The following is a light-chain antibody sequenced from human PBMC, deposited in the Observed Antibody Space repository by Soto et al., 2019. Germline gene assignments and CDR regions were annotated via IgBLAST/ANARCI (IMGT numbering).Light chain of an antibody. V-gene: IGKV3-20*01. CDR2: GAS. CDR1: QSVSSTS. J-gene: IGKJ2*01. CDR3: QQFGYSQYT. Sequence: EIVLTQSPDTLSLSPGERATLSCRASQSVSSTSLAWYQPKPGQAPRLLIYGASSRATGIPDRFSGSGSGTDFTLTISRLAPEDFVVYYCQQFGYSQYTFGQGTKLEIK.